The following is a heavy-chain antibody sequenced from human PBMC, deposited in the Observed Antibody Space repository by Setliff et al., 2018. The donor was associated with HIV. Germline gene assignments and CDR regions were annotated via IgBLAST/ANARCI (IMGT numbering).Heavy chain of an antibody. J-gene: IGHJ5*02. CDR1: GGSASNSRYY. Sequence: PSETLSLTCTVSGGSASNSRYYWAWIRQPPGKGLEYIGSIYHSGSTNYLPSLKSRVTMSLDTSKNQFSLKMTSVTAADTAVYYCARHGLLWFGAGYNWFDPWGQGTLVTVSS. CDR3: ARHGLLWFGAGYNWFDP. CDR2: IYHSGST. D-gene: IGHD3-10*01. V-gene: IGHV4-39*01.